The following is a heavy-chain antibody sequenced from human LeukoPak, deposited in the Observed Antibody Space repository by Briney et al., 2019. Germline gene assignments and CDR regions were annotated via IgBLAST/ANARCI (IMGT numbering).Heavy chain of an antibody. CDR1: GGSISSGGYY. V-gene: IGHV4-31*03. Sequence: SQTLSLTCTVSGGSISSGGYYWSWIRQHPGKGPEWIGYIYYSGSTYYNPSLKSRVTISVDTSKNQFSLKLSSVTAADTAVYYCARAYYDSSGPFDPWGQGTLVTVSS. CDR3: ARAYYDSSGPFDP. CDR2: IYYSGST. J-gene: IGHJ5*02. D-gene: IGHD3-22*01.